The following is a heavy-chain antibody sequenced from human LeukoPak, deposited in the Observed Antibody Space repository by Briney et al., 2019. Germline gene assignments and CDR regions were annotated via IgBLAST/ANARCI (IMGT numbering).Heavy chain of an antibody. Sequence: PGGSLRLSCAASGFTFSSYEMNWVRQAPGKGLEWVSYISSSGSSIYYADSVKGRFTISRDNAKNLLYLQMNSLGAEDTAVYYCARPEGEPYFDWLYYFDYWGQGTLVTVSS. CDR1: GFTFSSYE. V-gene: IGHV3-48*03. CDR2: ISSSGSSI. J-gene: IGHJ4*02. D-gene: IGHD3-9*01. CDR3: ARPEGEPYFDWLYYFDY.